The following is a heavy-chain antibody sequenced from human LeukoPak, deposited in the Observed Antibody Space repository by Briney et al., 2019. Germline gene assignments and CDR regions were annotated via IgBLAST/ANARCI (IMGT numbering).Heavy chain of an antibody. CDR3: ASIIAAAARKLENAFDI. Sequence: PSETLSLTCTVSGGSISSSSYYWGWIRQPPGKGLEWIGSIYYSGSTYYNPSLKSRVTISVDTSKNQFSLKLSSVTAADTAVYYCASIIAAAARKLENAFDIWGQGTMVTVSS. J-gene: IGHJ3*02. V-gene: IGHV4-39*07. CDR1: GGSISSSSYY. D-gene: IGHD6-13*01. CDR2: IYYSGST.